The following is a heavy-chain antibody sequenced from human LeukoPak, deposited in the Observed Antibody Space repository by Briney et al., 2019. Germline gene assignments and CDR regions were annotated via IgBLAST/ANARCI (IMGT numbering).Heavy chain of an antibody. V-gene: IGHV3-21*01. CDR3: AIGLRYFDWSYVDY. J-gene: IGHJ4*02. CDR2: ISSSSSYI. D-gene: IGHD3-9*01. CDR1: GFTFSSYS. Sequence: PGGSLRLSCAASGFTFSSYSMNWVRQAPGKGLEWVSSISSSSSYIYYADSVKGRFTISRDNAKNSLYLQMNSLRAEDTAVYYCAIGLRYFDWSYVDYWGQGTLVTVSS.